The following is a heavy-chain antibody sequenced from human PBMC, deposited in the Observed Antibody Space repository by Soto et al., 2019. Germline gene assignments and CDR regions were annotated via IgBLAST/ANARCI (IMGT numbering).Heavy chain of an antibody. CDR3: ARGDILTGYGDYYYYYYMDV. J-gene: IGHJ6*03. CDR2: INPNSGGT. V-gene: IGHV1-2*04. CDR1: GYTFTGYY. D-gene: IGHD3-9*01. Sequence: ASVKVSCKASGYTFTGYYMHWVRQAPGQGLEWMGWINPNSGGTNYAQKFQGWVTMTRDTSISTAYMELSRLRSDDTAVYYCARGDILTGYGDYYYYYYMDVWGKGTTVTVSS.